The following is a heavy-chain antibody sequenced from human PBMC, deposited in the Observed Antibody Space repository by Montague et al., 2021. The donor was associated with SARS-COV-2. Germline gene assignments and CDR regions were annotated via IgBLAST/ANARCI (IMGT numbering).Heavy chain of an antibody. J-gene: IGHJ4*02. D-gene: IGHD3-10*01. CDR3: ARRDQHGSWTNGLLQF. V-gene: IGHV3-30*04. CDR1: GFTFSDYA. Sequence: SLRLSCAASGFTFSDYAMHWVRQAPGKGLEWLAVISYDGFDKYYADSVRGRFTVSRDNPRNTLYLQMNSLTTEDTAVFYCARRDQHGSWTNGLLQFWGQGILVTVSS. CDR2: ISYDGFDK.